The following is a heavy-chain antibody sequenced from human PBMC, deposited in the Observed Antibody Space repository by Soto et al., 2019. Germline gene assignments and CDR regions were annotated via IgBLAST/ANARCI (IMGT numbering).Heavy chain of an antibody. CDR3: ARVSSIAVADTSDAEYFQH. J-gene: IGHJ1*01. V-gene: IGHV1-69*02. D-gene: IGHD6-19*01. CDR1: GGTLNSYT. Sequence: GASVKVSCKASGGTLNSYTINWVRQAPGHGPEWLGRIIPNLGVTNYAQTFQGRVTITADKSTSTAYMELTSLRSDDTAVYYCARVSSIAVADTSDAEYFQHWGQGTLVTVSS. CDR2: IIPNLGVT.